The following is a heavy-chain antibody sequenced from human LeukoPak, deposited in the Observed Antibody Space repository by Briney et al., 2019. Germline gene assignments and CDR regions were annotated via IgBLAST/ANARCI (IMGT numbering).Heavy chain of an antibody. J-gene: IGHJ3*02. CDR1: GYTFTGYY. CDR3: ARAGAIVVVTMDAFDI. D-gene: IGHD3-22*01. Sequence: GASVKVSCKASGYTFTGYYMHWVRQAPGQGLEWMGWINPNSGGTNYAQKFQGRVNMTRDTSISTAYMELSRLRSDDTAVYYCARAGAIVVVTMDAFDISGQGTMVTVSS. V-gene: IGHV1-2*02. CDR2: INPNSGGT.